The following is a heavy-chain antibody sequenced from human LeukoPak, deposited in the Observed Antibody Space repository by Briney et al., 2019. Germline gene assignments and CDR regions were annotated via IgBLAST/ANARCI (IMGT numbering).Heavy chain of an antibody. Sequence: SETLSLTCAVYGGSFSGYYWSWIRQPPGKGLEWIGEINHSGSTNYNPSLKSRVTISVDTSKNQFSLKLSSVTAADTAVYYCASQLWSSPYFDYWGQGFLVTVSS. CDR2: INHSGST. J-gene: IGHJ4*02. CDR3: ASQLWSSPYFDY. CDR1: GGSFSGYY. D-gene: IGHD5-18*01. V-gene: IGHV4-34*01.